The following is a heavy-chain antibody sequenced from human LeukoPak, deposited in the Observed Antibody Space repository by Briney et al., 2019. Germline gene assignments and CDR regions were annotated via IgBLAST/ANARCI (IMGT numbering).Heavy chain of an antibody. Sequence: PSENLSLTCTVSGGSVSSDSYYWSWIRQPPGKGLEWIGVMYYRGSTNYNPSLKSRVTISVDTSKSQFSLKLSSVTAADTAVYYCARDRRIAMAGDRQWLPGWFDPWGQGTLVTVSS. CDR1: GGSVSSDSYY. D-gene: IGHD6-19*01. CDR2: MYYRGST. J-gene: IGHJ5*02. V-gene: IGHV4-61*01. CDR3: ARDRRIAMAGDRQWLPGWFDP.